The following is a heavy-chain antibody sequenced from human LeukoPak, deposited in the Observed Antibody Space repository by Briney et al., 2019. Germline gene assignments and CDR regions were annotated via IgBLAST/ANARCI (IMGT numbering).Heavy chain of an antibody. J-gene: IGHJ4*02. D-gene: IGHD3-10*01. CDR1: GFSFSTYG. V-gene: IGHV3-48*03. CDR3: AREMYGSGLYYFDY. Sequence: GGSLRLSCASSGFSFSTYGMVWVRQAPGKGLEWVSHIVGGGSDSTYYADAGKGRFTGCIENGKNSLYLHMNSLRAEDTAVYYCAREMYGSGLYYFDYWGQGTLVTVSS. CDR2: IVGGGSDST.